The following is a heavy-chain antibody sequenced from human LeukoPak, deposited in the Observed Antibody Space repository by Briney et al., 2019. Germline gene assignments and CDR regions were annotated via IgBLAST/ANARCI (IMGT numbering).Heavy chain of an antibody. Sequence: GGSLRLSCAASGITFSRFWMSWVRQAPGKGLQWVANINQDGSEKHYVDSVKGRFTISRDNSKNTLYLQMNSLRAEDTAVYYCARSRYEDTPYYFDYWGQGTLVTVSS. D-gene: IGHD2-15*01. CDR3: ARSRYEDTPYYFDY. CDR1: GITFSRFW. CDR2: INQDGSEK. J-gene: IGHJ4*02. V-gene: IGHV3-7*01.